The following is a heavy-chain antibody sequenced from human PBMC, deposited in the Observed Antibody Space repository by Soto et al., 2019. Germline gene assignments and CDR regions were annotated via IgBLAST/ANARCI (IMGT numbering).Heavy chain of an antibody. V-gene: IGHV2-70*11. D-gene: IGHD6-19*01. CDR1: GFSLNTDRMC. J-gene: IGHJ4*02. CDR2: IDWDYDK. Sequence: SGPTLVNPTQTLTLTCTFSGFSLNTDRMCVSWIRQSPGKALEWLARIDWDYDKYYSTSLKTRLIISKDTSKNQVVLRMTNMDPVDTGTYYCARTNPSNWLVAYWGQGTLVTVSS. CDR3: ARTNPSNWLVAY.